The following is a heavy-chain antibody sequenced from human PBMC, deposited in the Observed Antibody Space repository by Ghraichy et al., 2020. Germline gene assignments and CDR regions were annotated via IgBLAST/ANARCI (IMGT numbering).Heavy chain of an antibody. Sequence: GGSLRLSCAASGFTVSSNYMSWVRQAPGKGLEWVSVIYSGGSTYYADSVKGRFTISRDNSKNTLYLQMNSLRAEDTAVYYCARDRDTAGSWFDPWGQGTLVTVSS. V-gene: IGHV3-53*01. CDR1: GFTVSSNY. J-gene: IGHJ5*02. CDR3: ARDRDTAGSWFDP. D-gene: IGHD5-18*01. CDR2: IYSGGST.